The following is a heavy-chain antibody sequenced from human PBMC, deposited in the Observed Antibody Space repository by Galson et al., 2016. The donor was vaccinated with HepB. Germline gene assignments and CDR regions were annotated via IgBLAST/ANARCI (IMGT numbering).Heavy chain of an antibody. CDR2: IYWDDDK. CDR3: AHYRSGWFSTGPDAVDT. D-gene: IGHD6-19*01. CDR1: GFSLSTSGMA. J-gene: IGHJ3*02. Sequence: PALVKPTQTLTLPCDVSGFSLSTSGMAVAWIRQPPGKALEWFALIYWDDDKRYRPSLKSRITLTRDTYKNQVVLNMTNMDPADTATYYCAHYRSGWFSTGPDAVDTGGQGTMVTVSS. V-gene: IGHV2-5*02.